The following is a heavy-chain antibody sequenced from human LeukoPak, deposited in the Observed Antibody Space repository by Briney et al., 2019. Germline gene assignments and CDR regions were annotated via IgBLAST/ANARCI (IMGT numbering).Heavy chain of an antibody. CDR1: GFTFSNYW. CDR3: VWGY. J-gene: IGHJ4*02. CDR2: IKPDGSEK. V-gene: IGHV3-7*04. Sequence: GGSLRLSCAASGFTFSNYWMSWVRQAPGKGLEWVASIKPDGSEKYYVDSVKGRFTISRDNAKNSLYLQMNSLRAEDTAVYYCVWGYWGQGTLVTASS.